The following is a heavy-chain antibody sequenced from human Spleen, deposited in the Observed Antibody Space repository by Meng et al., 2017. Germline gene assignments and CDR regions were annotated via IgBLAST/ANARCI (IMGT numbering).Heavy chain of an antibody. CDR1: GYTFTNYA. CDR2: LNTDTGNP. Sequence: QVGRVQSGSELKDPGASLKVSCKASGYTFTNYAMNWVRQAPGQGLEWMGWLNTDTGNPTYAQGFTGRFVFSLDTSVSTAYLQISGLKAEDTAVYYCAVCGGDCHWPYHYFDYWGQGTLVTVSS. V-gene: IGHV7-4-1*02. J-gene: IGHJ4*02. CDR3: AVCGGDCHWPYHYFDY. D-gene: IGHD2-21*02.